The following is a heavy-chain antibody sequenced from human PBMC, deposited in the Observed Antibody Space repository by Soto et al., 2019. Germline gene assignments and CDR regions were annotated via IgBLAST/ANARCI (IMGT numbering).Heavy chain of an antibody. Sequence: GESLKISCKGSGYSFAGYWITWVRQKPGKGLEWMGRIDPSDSQTYYSPSFRGHVTISVTKSITTVFLQWSNLRASDTAMYYCARQIYDSDTGPNFQYYFDSWGQGTPVTVSS. V-gene: IGHV5-10-1*01. CDR1: GYSFAGYW. CDR2: IDPSDSQT. J-gene: IGHJ4*02. D-gene: IGHD3-22*01. CDR3: ARQIYDSDTGPNFQYYFDS.